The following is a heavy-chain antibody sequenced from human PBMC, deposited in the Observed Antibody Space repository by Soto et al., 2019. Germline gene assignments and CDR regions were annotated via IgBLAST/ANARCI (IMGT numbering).Heavy chain of an antibody. CDR1: GGSVSRGSYY. CDR3: QPQRVRPAQYYFDS. CDR2: ILDSGNT. Sequence: SETLSLTCFVSGGSVSRGSYYWTWIRQPPGKGLEWIGYILDSGNTDYNPSLKSRVTMSVDTSKNQFSLNLRSVTVADTAVYYCQPQRVRPAQYYFDSCGQGVVVTVSS. V-gene: IGHV4-61*01. J-gene: IGHJ4*02. D-gene: IGHD2-2*01.